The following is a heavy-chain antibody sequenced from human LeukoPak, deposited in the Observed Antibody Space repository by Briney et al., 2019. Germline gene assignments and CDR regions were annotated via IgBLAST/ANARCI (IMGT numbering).Heavy chain of an antibody. D-gene: IGHD3-3*01. CDR1: GYTFTSYD. Sequence: ASVKVSCKASGYTFTSYDINWVRQATGQGLEWMGWMNPNSGNTGYAQKFQGRVTMTRNTSISTAYMELSSLRSEDKAVYYCARAQPHYDFWSGYLYYYYYYGMDVWGQGTTVTVSS. CDR3: ARAQPHYDFWSGYLYYYYYYGMDV. J-gene: IGHJ6*02. CDR2: MNPNSGNT. V-gene: IGHV1-8*01.